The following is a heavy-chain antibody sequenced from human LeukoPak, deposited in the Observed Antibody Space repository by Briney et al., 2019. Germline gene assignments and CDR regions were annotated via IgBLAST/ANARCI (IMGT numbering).Heavy chain of an antibody. J-gene: IGHJ6*02. V-gene: IGHV3-21*01. CDR2: ISSSSSYI. D-gene: IGHD3-16*01. CDR3: ASPVTSAFSMDV. Sequence: PGGSLRLSCAASGFTFSSYSMNWVRQAPGKGLEWVSSISSSSSYIYYADSVKGRFTISRDNAKNSLYLQMNSLRAEDTAVYYCASPVTSAFSMDVWGQGTTVTVSS. CDR1: GFTFSSYS.